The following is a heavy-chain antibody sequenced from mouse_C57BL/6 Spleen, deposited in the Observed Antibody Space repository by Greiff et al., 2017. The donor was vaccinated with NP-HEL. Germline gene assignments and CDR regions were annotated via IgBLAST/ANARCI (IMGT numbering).Heavy chain of an antibody. CDR1: GYTFTDYY. Sequence: EVQLQQSGPVLVKPGDSVKMSCKASGYTFTDYYMNWVKQSHGKSLEWIGVINPYNGGTSYNQKFKGKATLTVDKSSSTAYMELNSLTSEDSAVYYCARALYGSSSYYFDYWGQGTTLTVSS. D-gene: IGHD1-1*01. J-gene: IGHJ2*01. V-gene: IGHV1-19*01. CDR3: ARALYGSSSYYFDY. CDR2: INPYNGGT.